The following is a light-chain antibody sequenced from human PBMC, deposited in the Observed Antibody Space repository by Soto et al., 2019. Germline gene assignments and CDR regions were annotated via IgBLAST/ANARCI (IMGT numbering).Light chain of an antibody. J-gene: IGKJ1*01. V-gene: IGKV3-20*01. CDR1: QSVSSSY. CDR2: GAS. CDR3: QQYGSSPPGWT. Sequence: EIVLTQSPGTLSLSPGERATLSCRASQSVSSSYLSWYQHKPGQAPRRLSYGASSRATGIPDRFSGSGSGTDFSLTISRLEPEDFAVYYCQQYGSSPPGWTFGQGTKVEIK.